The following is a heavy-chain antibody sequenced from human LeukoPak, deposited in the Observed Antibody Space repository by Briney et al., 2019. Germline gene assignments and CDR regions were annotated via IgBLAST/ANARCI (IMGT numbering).Heavy chain of an antibody. Sequence: PSEPLSLTCAVYGGPFSGYYWSWIRQPPGKGLECIGEINHSGSTNYNPSLKSRVTISVDTSKNQFSLKLSSVTAADTAVYYCGTDIVVVPAAMGSYYYYGMDVWGQGTTVSVSS. J-gene: IGHJ6*02. CDR2: INHSGST. CDR3: GTDIVVVPAAMGSYYYYGMDV. CDR1: GGPFSGYY. D-gene: IGHD2-2*01. V-gene: IGHV4-34*01.